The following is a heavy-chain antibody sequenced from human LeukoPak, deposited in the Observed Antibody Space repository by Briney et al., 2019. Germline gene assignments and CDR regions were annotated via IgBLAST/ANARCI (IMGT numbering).Heavy chain of an antibody. V-gene: IGHV1-46*01. CDR2: INPSGGST. J-gene: IGHJ3*02. CDR1: GYTFTSYY. Sequence: GASVKVSCKASGYTFTSYYMHWVRQAPGQGLEWMGIINPSGGSTSYAQKFQGRVTMTRDTSTSTVYMELSSLRSEDTAVYYCAVLERITIFRAAFDIWGQGTMVTVSS. CDR3: AVLERITIFRAAFDI. D-gene: IGHD3-9*01.